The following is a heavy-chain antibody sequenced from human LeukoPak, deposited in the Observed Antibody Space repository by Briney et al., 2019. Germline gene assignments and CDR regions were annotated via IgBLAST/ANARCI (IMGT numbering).Heavy chain of an antibody. CDR2: IYYSGRT. CDR1: GGSISSYY. CDR3: ARDRLAVAGNYYYYGLDV. Sequence: PSETLSLTCTVSGGSISSYYWSWIRQPPGKGLEWIGYIYYSGRTNYNPSLKSRVTISVDTSRSQFSLKLSSVTAADTAVYYCARDRLAVAGNYYYYGLDVWGQGTTVTVSS. V-gene: IGHV4-59*01. D-gene: IGHD6-19*01. J-gene: IGHJ6*02.